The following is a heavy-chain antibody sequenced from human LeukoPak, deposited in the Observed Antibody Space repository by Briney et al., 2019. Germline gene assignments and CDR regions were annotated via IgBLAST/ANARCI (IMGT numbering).Heavy chain of an antibody. J-gene: IGHJ4*02. CDR3: ARGSPIRFLEWSGDFDY. CDR1: GFSVSGNY. V-gene: IGHV3-66*02. CDR2: IHTSGST. D-gene: IGHD3-3*01. Sequence: GGSLRLSCVPSGFSVSGNYMTWVRQAPGKGLEWVSFIHTSGSTFYADSVKGRFTISRDNSKNTLYLQMNSLRAEDTAVYYCARGSPIRFLEWSGDFDYWGQGTLVTVSS.